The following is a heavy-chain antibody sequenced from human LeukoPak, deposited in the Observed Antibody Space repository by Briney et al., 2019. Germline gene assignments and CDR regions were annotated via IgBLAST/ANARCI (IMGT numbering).Heavy chain of an antibody. V-gene: IGHV4-59*01. CDR1: GGSISSYH. D-gene: IGHD5-12*01. J-gene: IGHJ4*02. Sequence: PSETLSLTCTVSGGSISSYHWNWIRQPPGKGLEWIGYIYYRGSTNYNPSLKSRVTISVDTSKNQFSLKLSSATATDTAMYYCARGDDYKSTLFDYWGQGTLVTVSS. CDR3: ARGDDYKSTLFDY. CDR2: IYYRGST.